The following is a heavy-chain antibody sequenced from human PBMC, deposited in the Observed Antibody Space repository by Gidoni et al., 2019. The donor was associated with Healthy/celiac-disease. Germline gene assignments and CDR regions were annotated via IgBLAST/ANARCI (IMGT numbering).Heavy chain of an antibody. CDR1: GFSLSNARMG. CDR3: ARTLIAAAGRGAIDY. CDR2: IFSNDEK. J-gene: IGHJ4*02. Sequence: HVTLKESGPVLVKPTETLTLTCTVSGFSLSNARMGVSWIRQPPGKALEWLAHIFSNDEKSYSTSLKSRLTISKDTSKSQVVLTMTNMDPVDTATYYCARTLIAAAGRGAIDYWGQGTLVTVSS. V-gene: IGHV2-26*01. D-gene: IGHD6-13*01.